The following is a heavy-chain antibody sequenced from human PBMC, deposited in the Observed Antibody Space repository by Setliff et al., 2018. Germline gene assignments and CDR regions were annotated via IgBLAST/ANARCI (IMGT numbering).Heavy chain of an antibody. Sequence: SETLSLTCGVSGASITSGHYWGWIRQPPGKGLEWIATMSHRGRTYFNPSLESRVTMPRDTSKNQFSLRLTSVAAADTAVYYCASPRRDDLDSPFDAFDIWGRGTMVTVSS. D-gene: IGHD3-3*01. V-gene: IGHV4-38-2*01. J-gene: IGHJ3*02. CDR2: MSHRGRT. CDR3: ASPRRDDLDSPFDAFDI. CDR1: GASITSGHY.